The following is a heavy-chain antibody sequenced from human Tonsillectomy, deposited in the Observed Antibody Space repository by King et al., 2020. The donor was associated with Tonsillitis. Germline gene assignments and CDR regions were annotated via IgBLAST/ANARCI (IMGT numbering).Heavy chain of an antibody. V-gene: IGHV5-10-1*03. CDR2: IDPSVSHP. CDR1: GDRFTNYR. D-gene: IGHD2-21*01. Sequence: VQLVESGAELKKPGESLRISCKGSGDRFTNYRNNWVRQMPGKGLEGMGTIDPSVSHPNSSPAFRGPVTMSVDRSLNTAYLQWDSLKASDTAMYFCARPYFYYMDVWGKGTTVTVSS. CDR3: ARPYFYYMDV. J-gene: IGHJ6*03.